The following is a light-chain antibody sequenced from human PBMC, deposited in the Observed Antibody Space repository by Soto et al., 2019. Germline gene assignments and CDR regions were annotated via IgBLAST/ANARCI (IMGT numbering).Light chain of an antibody. Sequence: QSALTQPASVSGSPGQSITISCTGTSSDIGSYNFVSWYQQYPGKAPKLIIFDVSNRPSGISNGFFGSKSGNTASLIISGLQAEDEADYYCSSCSSTSTTLFGGGTKVTVL. CDR2: DVS. CDR3: SSCSSTSTTL. V-gene: IGLV2-14*01. CDR1: SSDIGSYNF. J-gene: IGLJ2*01.